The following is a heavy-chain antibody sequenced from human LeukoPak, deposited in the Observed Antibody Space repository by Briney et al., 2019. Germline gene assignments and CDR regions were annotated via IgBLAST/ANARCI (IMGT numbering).Heavy chain of an antibody. CDR2: INHSGST. D-gene: IGHD3-10*01. Sequence: NASETLSLTCAVYGGSFSGYYWSWIRQPPGKGLEWIGEINHSGSTNYNPSLKSRVTISVDTSKNQFSLKLSSVTAADTAVYYCARGKVRGERDYWGQGTLVTVSS. V-gene: IGHV4-34*01. CDR3: ARGKVRGERDY. CDR1: GGSFSGYY. J-gene: IGHJ4*02.